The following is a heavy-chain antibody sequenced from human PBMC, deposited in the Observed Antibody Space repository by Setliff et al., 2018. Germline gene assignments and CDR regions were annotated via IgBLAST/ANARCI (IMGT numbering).Heavy chain of an antibody. CDR3: ARDTRDRYDTSGHYLSLDY. CDR2: ITAGNGDT. V-gene: IGHV1-3*01. CDR1: GYTSTTNA. J-gene: IGHJ4*02. Sequence: ASVKVSCKASGYTSTTNALHWVRQAPGQSLEWMGWITAGNGDTKYSQKFQGRVTITADESTRTAYMELSSVRFEDTAVYYCARDTRDRYDTSGHYLSLDYWGQGTLVTVSS. D-gene: IGHD3-22*01.